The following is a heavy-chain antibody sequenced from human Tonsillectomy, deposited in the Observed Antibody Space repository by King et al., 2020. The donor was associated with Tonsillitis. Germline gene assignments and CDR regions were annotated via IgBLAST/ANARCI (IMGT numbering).Heavy chain of an antibody. Sequence: VQLVESGAEVKKPGESLKISCQGSGYSFSNYWIGWVRQKPGEGLEWMGMTYPGDSDTRYSPPLQGQVIILADKSISTTYLQWSSLKASDTAMYYCARRQPALGDPLDYWGQGTLVTVSS. J-gene: IGHJ4*02. CDR2: TYPGDSDT. CDR1: GYSFSNYW. CDR3: ARRQPALGDPLDY. D-gene: IGHD3-16*01. V-gene: IGHV5-51*03.